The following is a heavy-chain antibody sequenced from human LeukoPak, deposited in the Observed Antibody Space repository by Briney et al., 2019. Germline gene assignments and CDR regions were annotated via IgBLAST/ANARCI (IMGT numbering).Heavy chain of an antibody. D-gene: IGHD6-13*01. Sequence: GGSLRLSCAASGFTFDDYGMSWVRQAPGKGLEWVSGINWNGGSTGYADSVKGRFTISRDNAKNSLYLQMNSLRAEDTAVYYCARSSSSWYGDAFDIWGQGTMVTVSS. V-gene: IGHV3-20*04. CDR2: INWNGGST. CDR1: GFTFDDYG. J-gene: IGHJ3*02. CDR3: ARSSSSWYGDAFDI.